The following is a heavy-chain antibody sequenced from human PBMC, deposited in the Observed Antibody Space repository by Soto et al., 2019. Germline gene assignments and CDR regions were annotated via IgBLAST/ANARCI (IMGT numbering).Heavy chain of an antibody. J-gene: IGHJ4*02. CDR3: ARGNYYDSSGYYSDFDY. Sequence: ASVKVSCKASGYTFTNSGISWVRQAPGQGLEWMGWISTDNGNTNYAQHLQGRVSMTTDTSTSTAHMDLRSLRSDDTAVYYCARGNYYDSSGYYSDFDYWGQGTLVTVSS. V-gene: IGHV1-18*01. CDR1: GYTFTNSG. CDR2: ISTDNGNT. D-gene: IGHD3-22*01.